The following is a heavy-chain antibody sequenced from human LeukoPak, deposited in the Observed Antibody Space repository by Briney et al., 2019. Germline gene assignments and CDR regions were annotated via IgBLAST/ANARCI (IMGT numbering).Heavy chain of an antibody. J-gene: IGHJ6*03. V-gene: IGHV1-2*02. CDR1: GYTFTGYY. Sequence: ASVKVSCKASGYTFTGYYMHWVRQAPGQGLEWMGWINPNSGGTNYAQKFQGRVTMTRDTSISTAYMGLSRLRSDDTAVYYCARDPQWDLPSGWHFYYMDVWGKGTTVTVSS. CDR2: INPNSGGT. CDR3: ARDPQWDLPSGWHFYYMDV. D-gene: IGHD1-26*01.